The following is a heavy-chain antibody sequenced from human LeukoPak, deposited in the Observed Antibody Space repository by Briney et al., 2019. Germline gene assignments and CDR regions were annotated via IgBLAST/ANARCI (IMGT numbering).Heavy chain of an antibody. CDR2: MNPNNGNT. D-gene: IGHD3-10*01. J-gene: IGHJ5*02. CDR1: GFTFTSYD. Sequence: ASVGVSCTASGFTFTSYDINWVRQASGQGLEWMGWMNPNNGNTGYAQKFQGRVTMTRDTSISTAYMELRGLRSEDTAVYYCVRDGEGVAISVNYWFDPWGQGTLVTVSS. CDR3: VRDGEGVAISVNYWFDP. V-gene: IGHV1-8*01.